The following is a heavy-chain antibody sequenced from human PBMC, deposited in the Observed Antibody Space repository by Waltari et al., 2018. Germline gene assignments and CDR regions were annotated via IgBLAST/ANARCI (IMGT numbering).Heavy chain of an antibody. CDR2: IKYDGSAT. Sequence: EVQLTESGGGLVQPGGYLRPSCAASGFSFSSFGMTWVRQAPGKGLEWVANIKYDGSATYHADSVNGRFSISRDNAKNSLYLQMNSVSAEDTAIYYCARGSPGYVRVWDSWGQGTMVTVSS. V-gene: IGHV3-7*03. J-gene: IGHJ4*02. CDR3: ARGSPGYVRVWDS. D-gene: IGHD2-2*01. CDR1: GFSFSSFG.